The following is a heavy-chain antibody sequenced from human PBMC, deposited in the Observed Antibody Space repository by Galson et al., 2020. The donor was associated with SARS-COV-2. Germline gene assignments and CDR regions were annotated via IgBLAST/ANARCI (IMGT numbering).Heavy chain of an antibody. CDR3: ASVGRSSRRSY. V-gene: IGHV3-48*03. CDR2: ISSSGSTT. D-gene: IGHD1-1*01. CDR1: GFTFSSHE. J-gene: IGHJ4*02. Sequence: GGSLRLSCAASGFTFSSHEMQWVRQAPGKGLNWVSYISSSGSTTYYVDSVKGRFTISRDNAKNSLYLQMNSLSAEDTAVYYCASVGRSSRRSYWGQGTLVTVSS.